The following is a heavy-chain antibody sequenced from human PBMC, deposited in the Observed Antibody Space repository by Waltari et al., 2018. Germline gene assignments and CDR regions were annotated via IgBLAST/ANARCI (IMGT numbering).Heavy chain of an antibody. Sequence: QVQLQESGPGLVKPSETLSLTCTVSGGSISSYYWSWIRQPAGKGLEWIWRIYTSGSTNYNPSLKSRGTMSVDTSKNQFSLKLSSVTAADTAVYYCARAGYYYDSSGYYPKYYYYYMDVWGKGTTVTVSS. J-gene: IGHJ6*03. CDR3: ARAGYYYDSSGYYPKYYYYYMDV. CDR1: GGSISSYY. CDR2: IYTSGST. D-gene: IGHD3-22*01. V-gene: IGHV4-4*07.